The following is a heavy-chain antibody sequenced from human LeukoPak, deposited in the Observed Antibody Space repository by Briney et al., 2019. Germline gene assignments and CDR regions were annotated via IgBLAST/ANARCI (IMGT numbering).Heavy chain of an antibody. V-gene: IGHV3-7*01. CDR2: IKQDGSET. J-gene: IGHJ4*02. CDR1: GFTFSNYW. Sequence: GGTLRLSCAASGFTFSNYWMSWVRQTPGKGLEWMANIKQDGSETYYVDSVKGRFTISRDNAKNSLYPQMNSLRAEDTAVYYCANSNWSPFDHWGQGTLVTVSS. D-gene: IGHD1-20*01. CDR3: ANSNWSPFDH.